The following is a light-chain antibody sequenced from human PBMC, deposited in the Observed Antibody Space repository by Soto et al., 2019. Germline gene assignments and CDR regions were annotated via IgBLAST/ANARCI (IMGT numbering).Light chain of an antibody. Sequence: EILMTQSPATLSVSPGERATLSCRASQSLNRNLAWYQKKPGQAPRLIIYGASSWASGIPARFSGSGSGTEFTLTISSLQSEDFALYYCQHYNDWPPAFTFGPGTKVDL. J-gene: IGKJ3*01. V-gene: IGKV3D-15*01. CDR2: GAS. CDR3: QHYNDWPPAFT. CDR1: QSLNRN.